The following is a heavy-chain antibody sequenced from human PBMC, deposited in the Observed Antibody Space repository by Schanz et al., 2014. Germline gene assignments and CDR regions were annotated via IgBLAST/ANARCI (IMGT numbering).Heavy chain of an antibody. J-gene: IGHJ3*02. CDR2: INAHTGNT. Sequence: QLMQSGSEVRKPGASVKVSCKASGYIFGSHGMTWVRQAPGQGPELMGWINAHTGNTQYAQKFQGRVNMTRDTVTTTVHLELTRLRTGDTAIYYCARVHIATYHYNSPGACDIWGQGTRVTVSS. V-gene: IGHV1-18*01. CDR1: GYIFGSHG. CDR3: ARVHIATYHYNSPGACDI. D-gene: IGHD3-10*01.